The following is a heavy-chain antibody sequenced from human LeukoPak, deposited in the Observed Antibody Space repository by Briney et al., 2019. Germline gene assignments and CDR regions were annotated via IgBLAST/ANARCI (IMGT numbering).Heavy chain of an antibody. CDR3: ARDLEDIVVVVAATSFGY. CDR2: ISYDGSNK. Sequence: PGGSLRLSCAASGFTFSSYGMSWVRQAPGKGLEWVAVISYDGSNKYYADSVKGRFTISRDNSNSKNTLYLQMNSLRAEDTAVYYCARDLEDIVVVVAATSFGYWGQGTLVTVSS. J-gene: IGHJ4*02. V-gene: IGHV3-30*03. D-gene: IGHD2-15*01. CDR1: GFTFSSYG.